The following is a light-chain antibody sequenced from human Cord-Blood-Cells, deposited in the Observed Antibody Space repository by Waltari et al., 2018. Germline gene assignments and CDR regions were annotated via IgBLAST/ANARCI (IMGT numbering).Light chain of an antibody. V-gene: IGKV4-1*01. CDR3: QQYYGTPYT. Sequence: DIVMTQSPDSLAVSLGERATINCKSSQSVLYSSNNKNYLAWYKQKPGQPPNLLRYLAPTREARVPDRLSGSGSGTGFTLTISSLQAEDVAVYYCQQYYGTPYTFGQRTKLEIK. CDR2: LAP. J-gene: IGKJ2*01. CDR1: QSVLYSSNNKNY.